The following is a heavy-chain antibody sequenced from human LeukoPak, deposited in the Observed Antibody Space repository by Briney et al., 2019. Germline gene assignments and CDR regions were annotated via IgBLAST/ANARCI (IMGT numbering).Heavy chain of an antibody. CDR2: INHSGST. CDR3: ARRYSSSWLLSEYYFDY. V-gene: IGHV4-34*01. D-gene: IGHD6-13*01. Sequence: SETLSLTCAVYGGSFSGYYWSWIRQPPGKGLEWIGEINHSGSTNYNPSLKSRVTISVDTSKNQFSLKLSSVTAADTAVYYCARRYSSSWLLSEYYFDYWGQGTQVTVSS. CDR1: GGSFSGYY. J-gene: IGHJ4*02.